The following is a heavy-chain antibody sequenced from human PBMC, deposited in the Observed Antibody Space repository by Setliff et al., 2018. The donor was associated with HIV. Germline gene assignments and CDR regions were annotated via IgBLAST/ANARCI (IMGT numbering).Heavy chain of an antibody. J-gene: IGHJ1*01. D-gene: IGHD6-6*01. CDR1: GYTFTSYY. CDR2: INPSSGST. Sequence: SVKVSCKASGYTFTSYYMHWVRQAPGQGLEWMGIINPSSGSTTYAQKFQGRVTMTRDTSTSTVYMELSSLRSEDTAVYYCARDPAPSSSASYFQHWGQGTLVTVSS. V-gene: IGHV1-46*01. CDR3: ARDPAPSSSASYFQH.